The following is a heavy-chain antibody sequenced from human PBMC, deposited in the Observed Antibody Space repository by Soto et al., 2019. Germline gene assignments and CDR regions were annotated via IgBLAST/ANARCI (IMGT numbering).Heavy chain of an antibody. CDR3: ARLKLSDTGDYGEFDY. CDR2: IHYSGST. Sequence: PSETLSLTCTVSGGSISSSSYYWGWIRQPPGKGLEWIGSIHYSGSTTYNPSLKSRVTISMDMSNDHFSLELTSVTAADTAVYYCARLKLSDTGDYGEFDYWGQGALVTVSS. V-gene: IGHV4-39*01. D-gene: IGHD3-9*01. CDR1: GGSISSSSYY. J-gene: IGHJ4*02.